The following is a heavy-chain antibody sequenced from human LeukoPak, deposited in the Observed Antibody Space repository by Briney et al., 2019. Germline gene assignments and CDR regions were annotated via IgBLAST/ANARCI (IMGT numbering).Heavy chain of an antibody. CDR3: ARDSVDDSPSDLPFGY. V-gene: IGHV4-39*07. CDR2: IYYSGST. J-gene: IGHJ4*02. D-gene: IGHD4-23*01. Sequence: SETLSLTCTVSGGSISSKNYYWGVIRQPPGKGLEWIGSIYYSGSTYYNPSLKSRVTISVDTSKNQFSLKLSSVTAADTAVYYCARDSVDDSPSDLPFGYWGQGTLVTVSS. CDR1: GGSISSKNYY.